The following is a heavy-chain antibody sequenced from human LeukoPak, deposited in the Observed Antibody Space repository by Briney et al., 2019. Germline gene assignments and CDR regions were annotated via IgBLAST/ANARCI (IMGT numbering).Heavy chain of an antibody. D-gene: IGHD3-22*01. CDR1: GGSISSSSYY. Sequence: SETLSLTCTVSGGSISSSSYYWGWIRQPPGKGLEWIGSIYYSGSTYYNPYFKIRVTISVDTSKNQFSVKLSSVTAADTAVYYCASYDSSGYYPSAVYWGQGTLVTVSS. CDR2: IYYSGST. CDR3: ASYDSSGYYPSAVY. J-gene: IGHJ4*02. V-gene: IGHV4-39*01.